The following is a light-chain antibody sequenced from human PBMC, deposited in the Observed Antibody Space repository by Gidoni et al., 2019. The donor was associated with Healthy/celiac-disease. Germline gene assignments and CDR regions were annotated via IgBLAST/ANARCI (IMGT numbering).Light chain of an antibody. V-gene: IGLV1-40*01. J-gene: IGLJ2*01. CDR2: GNS. CDR3: QSYDSSLSAPV. Sequence: QSVLTQPPSVSAAPGQRVTISCTGRSSNIGAGYDVHWYQQLPGTAPKLLIYGNSNRPSGVPDRFSGSKSGTSASLAITGLQAEDEADYYCQSYDSSLSAPVFGGGTKLTVL. CDR1: SSNIGAGYD.